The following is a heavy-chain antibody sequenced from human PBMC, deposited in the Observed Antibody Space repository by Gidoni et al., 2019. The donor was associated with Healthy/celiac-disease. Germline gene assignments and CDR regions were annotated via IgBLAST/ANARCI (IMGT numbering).Heavy chain of an antibody. CDR3: AKDLTGYYYNTPGYFDY. J-gene: IGHJ4*02. CDR1: GFTFSSYA. D-gene: IGHD3-22*01. CDR2: ISGSGGST. V-gene: IGHV3-23*01. Sequence: EVQLLEAGGGLVQPGGSLRLSGEASGFTFSSYAMSWVRQAPGKGLEWVSAISGSGGSTYYADSVKGRFTISRDNSKNTLYLQMNSLRAEDTAVYYCAKDLTGYYYNTPGYFDYWGQGTLVTVSS.